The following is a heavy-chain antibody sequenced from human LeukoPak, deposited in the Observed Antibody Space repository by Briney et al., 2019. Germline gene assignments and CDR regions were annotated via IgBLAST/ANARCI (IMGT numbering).Heavy chain of an antibody. CDR1: GGTFSSYA. D-gene: IGHD1-26*01. CDR3: ARSSGYDYGMDV. J-gene: IGHJ6*04. CDR2: IIPIFGTA. Sequence: SVKVSSKASGGTFSSYAISWVRQAPGQGLEWMGGIIPIFGTANYAQKFQGRVTITADESTSTAYMELSSLRSEDTAVYYCARSSGYDYGMDVWGKGTTVTVSS. V-gene: IGHV1-69*13.